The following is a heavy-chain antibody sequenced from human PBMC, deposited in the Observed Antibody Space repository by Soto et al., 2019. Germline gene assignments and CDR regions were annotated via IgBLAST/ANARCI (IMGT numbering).Heavy chain of an antibody. J-gene: IGHJ5*02. D-gene: IGHD6-6*01. CDR1: GYTFTSYG. CDR3: ARPQVGSSGNWFDP. Sequence: VKVSCKASGYTFTSYGISWVRQAPGQGLEWMGWISAYNGDTNYAQKLQGRVTMTTDTSTSTAYMELRSLRSDDTAVYYCARPQVGSSGNWFDPWGQGTLVTVSS. CDR2: ISAYNGDT. V-gene: IGHV1-18*01.